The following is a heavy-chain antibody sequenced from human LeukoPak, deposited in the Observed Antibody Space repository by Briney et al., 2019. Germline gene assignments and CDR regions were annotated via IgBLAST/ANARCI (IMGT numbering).Heavy chain of an antibody. CDR2: ISGSGGST. D-gene: IGHD3-16*01. J-gene: IGHJ4*02. CDR1: GFTFSGSA. CDR3: AKHYDYVWGSPDY. Sequence: GGSLRLSCVVSGFTFSGSAMHWVRQASGKGLEWVSAISGSGGSTYYADSVKGRFTISRDNSKNTLYLQMNSLRAEDTAVYYCAKHYDYVWGSPDYWGQGTLVTVSS. V-gene: IGHV3-23*01.